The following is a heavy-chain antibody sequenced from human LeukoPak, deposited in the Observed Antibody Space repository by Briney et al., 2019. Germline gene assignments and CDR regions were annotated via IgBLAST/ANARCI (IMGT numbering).Heavy chain of an antibody. CDR3: ATDYYGSGPDH. CDR2: IKSDGSST. CDR1: GFTFSSYW. V-gene: IGHV3-74*01. Sequence: GGSLRLSCAASGFTFSSYWMHWVRQAPGKGLVWVSRIKSDGSSTTYADSVKGRFTISRDNAKNTLYLQMNSLRAEDTAVYYCATDYYGSGPDHWGQGTLVTVSS. J-gene: IGHJ4*02. D-gene: IGHD3-10*01.